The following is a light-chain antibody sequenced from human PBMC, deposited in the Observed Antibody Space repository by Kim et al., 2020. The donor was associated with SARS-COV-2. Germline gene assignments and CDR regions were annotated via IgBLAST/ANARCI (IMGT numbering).Light chain of an antibody. Sequence: QSASVSGSPGQSITISCTGTSSDVGGYNYVSWYQQHPGKAPKLMIYDVSNRPSGVSNRFSGSKSGNTASLTISGLQAEDEADYYCSSYTSSSTHWVFGGGTQLTVL. J-gene: IGLJ3*02. CDR2: DVS. V-gene: IGLV2-14*03. CDR3: SSYTSSSTHWV. CDR1: SSDVGGYNY.